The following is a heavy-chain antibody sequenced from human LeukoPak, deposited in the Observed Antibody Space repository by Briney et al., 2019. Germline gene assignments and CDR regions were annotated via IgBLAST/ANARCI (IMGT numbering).Heavy chain of an antibody. CDR3: AKVSEEGSGSYPDY. Sequence: PGGSLRLSCAASGFTFSSYSMNWVRQAPGKGLEWVSYISSSSSTIYYADSVKGRFTISRDNSKNTLYLQMNSLRAEDTAVYYCAKVSEEGSGSYPDYWGQGTLVTVSS. CDR1: GFTFSSYS. CDR2: ISSSSSTI. D-gene: IGHD3-10*01. V-gene: IGHV3-48*01. J-gene: IGHJ4*02.